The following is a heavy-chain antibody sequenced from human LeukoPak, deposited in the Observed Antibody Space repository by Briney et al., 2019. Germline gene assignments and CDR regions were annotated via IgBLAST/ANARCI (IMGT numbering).Heavy chain of an antibody. Sequence: GGSLRLSCAASGFTFRSHAMHWVRQAPGKGLEWVAVISYAGGDTFYADSVKGRFSISRDNSKNTLYLHMNSLRLDDTAVYHCARDAGYDSRGYLPSYWSQGTLVTVSS. V-gene: IGHV3-30*04. D-gene: IGHD3-22*01. CDR2: ISYAGGDT. CDR3: ARDAGYDSRGYLPSY. J-gene: IGHJ4*02. CDR1: GFTFRSHA.